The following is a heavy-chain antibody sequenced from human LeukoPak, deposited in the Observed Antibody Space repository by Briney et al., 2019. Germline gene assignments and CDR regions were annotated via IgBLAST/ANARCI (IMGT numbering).Heavy chain of an antibody. Sequence: GASVKVSCKASGYTFTGYYMHWVRQAPGQGLEWMGWINPNSGGTNYAQKFQGRVTMTRDTSISTAYMELSELRAEDTAVYYCARDHGDYVAGALDIWGQGTMVTASS. D-gene: IGHD4-17*01. J-gene: IGHJ3*02. CDR3: ARDHGDYVAGALDI. V-gene: IGHV1-2*02. CDR2: INPNSGGT. CDR1: GYTFTGYY.